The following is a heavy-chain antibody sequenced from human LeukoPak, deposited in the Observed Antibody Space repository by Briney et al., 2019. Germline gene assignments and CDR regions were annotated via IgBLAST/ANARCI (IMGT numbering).Heavy chain of an antibody. CDR1: GFTFDDYW. V-gene: IGHV3-7*01. Sequence: GGSLRLSCGASGFTFDDYWMSWVRQAPGQGLEWVANINQDGSEKYYLDSAKGRFTISRDNSKNTLYLQMSSLRVEDTAIYYCAKERYCSGGNCYPDDNWGQGTLVTVSS. CDR2: INQDGSEK. CDR3: AKERYCSGGNCYPDDN. D-gene: IGHD2-15*01. J-gene: IGHJ4*02.